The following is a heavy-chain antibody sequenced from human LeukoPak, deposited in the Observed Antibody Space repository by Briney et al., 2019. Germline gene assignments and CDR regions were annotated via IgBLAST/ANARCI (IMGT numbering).Heavy chain of an antibody. CDR3: AKGQSNFDY. V-gene: IGHV3-23*01. CDR1: GLPFSNYA. CDR2: ISGSGGST. J-gene: IGHJ4*02. Sequence: GGSLTLSCSASGLPFSNYAMRWVRQAPGKGLEWVSAISGSGGSTYYAASVKGRFTISRDNSKNTLYLQMNSLRAEDTAVYYCAKGQSNFDYWGQGTLVTVSS.